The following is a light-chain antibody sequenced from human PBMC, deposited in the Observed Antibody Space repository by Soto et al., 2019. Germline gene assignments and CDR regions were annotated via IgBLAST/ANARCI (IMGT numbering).Light chain of an antibody. J-gene: IGKJ1*01. Sequence: DIVMTQSPDSLAVSLSDRTTINCRSSQRVLFRSKRKNYLAWYPQKAGQPPKLLISWASTRESGVPDRFSGSGSGTDFTLTISSLQADDYATDHCQQYSSYWTFCPGTQVDIK. V-gene: IGKV4-1*01. CDR3: QQYSSYWT. CDR1: QRVLFRSKRKNY. CDR2: WAS.